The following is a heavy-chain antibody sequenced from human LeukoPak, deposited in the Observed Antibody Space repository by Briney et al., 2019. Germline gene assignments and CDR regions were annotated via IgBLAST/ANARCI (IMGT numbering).Heavy chain of an antibody. D-gene: IGHD3-9*01. CDR2: ITASSTAI. V-gene: IGHV3-21*01. Sequence: GGSLRLSCAASGFTFNTYTMNWVRQAPGKGLEWVSSITASSTAIYSADSVKGRFTISRDNAKNVLYLQMNSLRAEDTAVYYCARTYYDILTGYNPYFDYWGQGILVTVSS. CDR1: GFTFNTYT. J-gene: IGHJ4*02. CDR3: ARTYYDILTGYNPYFDY.